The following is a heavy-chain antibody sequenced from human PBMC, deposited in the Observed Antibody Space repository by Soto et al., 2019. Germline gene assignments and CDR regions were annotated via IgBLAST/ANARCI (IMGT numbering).Heavy chain of an antibody. CDR2: ILYDGSNK. CDR1: GFTFSSYA. CDR3: ARGRSGCIPYDYYALDV. Sequence: GVSLRLSSAASGFTFSSYAIHWVRQATGKGLEWVAVILYDGSNKYYADSVKGLFTISRDNSKNTLYLQMNSLRAEDTALYFCARGRSGCIPYDYYALDVWGQGTTVTVSS. D-gene: IGHD3-3*01. J-gene: IGHJ6*02. V-gene: IGHV3-30-3*01.